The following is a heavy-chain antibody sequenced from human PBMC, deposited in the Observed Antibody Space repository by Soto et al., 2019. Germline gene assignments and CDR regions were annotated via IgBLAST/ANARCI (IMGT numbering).Heavy chain of an antibody. D-gene: IGHD5-12*01. J-gene: IGHJ4*02. V-gene: IGHV3-15*01. CDR3: TTDRVATLVVDY. Sequence: GSLRLSCAASGFTFGNAWMSWVRQAPGKGLEWVGRIKSKTDGGTTDYAAPVKGRFTISRDDSKNTLYLQMNSLKTEDTAVYYCTTDRVATLVVDYWGQGTLVTVSS. CDR1: GFTFGNAW. CDR2: IKSKTDGGTT.